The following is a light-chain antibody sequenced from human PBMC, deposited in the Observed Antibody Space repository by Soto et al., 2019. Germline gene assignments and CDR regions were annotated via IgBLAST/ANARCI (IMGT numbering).Light chain of an antibody. J-gene: IGLJ2*01. Sequence: QSVLAQPASVSGSPGQSITISCTGASGYVGTYSLVSWYQQHPGKAPKVVIYEGHKRPSGVPDRFSGSTSVNTASLTISGLQTDDEADYYCCSYAASYTSVFGGGTKVTVL. CDR3: CSYAASYTSV. CDR2: EGH. V-gene: IGLV2-23*01. CDR1: SGYVGTYSL.